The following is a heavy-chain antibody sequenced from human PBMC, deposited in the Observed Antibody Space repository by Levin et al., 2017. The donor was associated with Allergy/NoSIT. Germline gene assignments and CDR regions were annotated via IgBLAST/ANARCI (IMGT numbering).Heavy chain of an antibody. V-gene: IGHV5-10-1*01. Sequence: GESLKISCKGSGYSFTSYWISWVRQMPGKGLEWMGRIDPSDSYTNYSPSFQGHVTISADKSISTAYLQWSSLKASDTAMYYCASPAVAGNLYYYGMDVWGQGTTVTVSS. D-gene: IGHD6-19*01. CDR3: ASPAVAGNLYYYGMDV. CDR1: GYSFTSYW. J-gene: IGHJ6*02. CDR2: IDPSDSYT.